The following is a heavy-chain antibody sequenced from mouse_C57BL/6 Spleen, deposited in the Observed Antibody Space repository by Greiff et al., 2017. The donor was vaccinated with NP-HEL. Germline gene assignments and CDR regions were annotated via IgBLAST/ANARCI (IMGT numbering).Heavy chain of an antibody. CDR1: GFTFTDYY. Sequence: EVKVVESGGGLVQPGGSLSLSCAASGFTFTDYYMSWVRQPPGKALEWLGFIRNKANGYTTEYSASVKGRFTISRDNSQSILYLQMNALRAEDSATYYCARYKGITEAMDDWGQGTSVTVSS. CDR3: ARYKGITEAMDD. J-gene: IGHJ4*01. CDR2: IRNKANGYTT. V-gene: IGHV7-3*01. D-gene: IGHD2-14*01.